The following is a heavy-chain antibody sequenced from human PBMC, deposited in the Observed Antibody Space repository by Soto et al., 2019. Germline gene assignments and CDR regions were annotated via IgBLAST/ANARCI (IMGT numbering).Heavy chain of an antibody. J-gene: IGHJ4*02. CDR2: VYSGGAT. CDR3: VRGRYGSEIH. V-gene: IGHV3-53*04. D-gene: IGHD3-10*01. CDR1: GFTVSSNY. Sequence: EVRLVESGGGLVQPGASLRLSCAAFGFTVSSNYMTWVRLAPGKGLEWVSLVYSGGATHYAASVKGRFTISTHSSQNTLFLHMNSLRTADTATYYCVRGRYGSEIHWGQGTKVTVSS.